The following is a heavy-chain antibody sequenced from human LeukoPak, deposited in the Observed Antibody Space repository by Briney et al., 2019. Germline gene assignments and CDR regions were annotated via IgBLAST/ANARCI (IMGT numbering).Heavy chain of an antibody. CDR1: XGSISSSSYY. V-gene: IGHV4-39*01. J-gene: IGHJ4*02. D-gene: IGHD1-26*01. Sequence: PXXTLSLTCXXXXGSISSSSYYWGWIRQPPGTGLEWIGSIYYSGSTYYNPSLKSRVTISVDTSKNQFSLKLSSVTAADTAVYYCARRGIVGATAMGVDYWGQGTLVTVSS. CDR3: ARRGIVGATAMGVDY. CDR2: IYYSGST.